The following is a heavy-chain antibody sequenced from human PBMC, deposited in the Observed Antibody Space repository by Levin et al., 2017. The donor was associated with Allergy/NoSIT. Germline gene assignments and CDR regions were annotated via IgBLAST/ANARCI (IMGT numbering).Heavy chain of an antibody. V-gene: IGHV1-69*01. Sequence: KISCKASGGTFSSYAISWVRQAPGQGLEWMGGIIPIFGTANYAQKFQGRVTITADESTSTAYMELSSLRSEDTAVYYCAREDCSGGSCYGNDYWGQGTLVTVSS. CDR1: GGTFSSYA. D-gene: IGHD2-15*01. J-gene: IGHJ4*02. CDR2: IIPIFGTA. CDR3: AREDCSGGSCYGNDY.